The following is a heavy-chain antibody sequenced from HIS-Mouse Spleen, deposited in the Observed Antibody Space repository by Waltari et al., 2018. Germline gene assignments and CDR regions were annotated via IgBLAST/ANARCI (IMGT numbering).Heavy chain of an antibody. CDR2: ISYDGSNK. J-gene: IGHJ4*02. V-gene: IGHV3-30*04. CDR3: ARAGTLHIVATTFDY. Sequence: VQLVESGGGVVQPGRSLRLSCAASGFTFSSYAMHWVRQAPGKGVGGVAFISYDGSNKYYADSVKGRFTISRDNSKNTLYLQMNSLRAEDTAVYYCARAGTLHIVATTFDYWGQGTLVTVSS. CDR1: GFTFSSYA. D-gene: IGHD5-12*01.